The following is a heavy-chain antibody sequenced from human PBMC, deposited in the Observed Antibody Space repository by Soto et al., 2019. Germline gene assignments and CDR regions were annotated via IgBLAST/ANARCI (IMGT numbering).Heavy chain of an antibody. CDR2: ISTYNGNT. CDR1: GYTFTRYG. D-gene: IGHD6-13*01. CDR3: ARAPGYSTDRGAFDI. J-gene: IGHJ3*02. Sequence: QVQLEQSGAEVKKPGASVKVSCKASGYTFTRYGITWVRQAPGQGLEWMGRISTYNGNTNYAQKLQGRGTMTADTSTTTAYMELRSLTSDDTSVYYCARAPGYSTDRGAFDIWGKGTVVTVSS. V-gene: IGHV1-18*01.